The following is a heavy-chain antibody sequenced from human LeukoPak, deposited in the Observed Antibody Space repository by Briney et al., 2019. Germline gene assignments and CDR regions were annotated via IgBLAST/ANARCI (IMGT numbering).Heavy chain of an antibody. CDR3: ARDSAWELQRDPFDY. V-gene: IGHV1-2*02. Sequence: ASVKVSCKASGYTFTGYYMHWVRQAPGQGLEWMGWINPNSGGTNYAQKLQGRVTMTTDTSTSTAYMELRSLRSDDTAVYYCARDSAWELQRDPFDYWGQGTLVTVSS. D-gene: IGHD1-26*01. CDR1: GYTFTGYY. J-gene: IGHJ4*02. CDR2: INPNSGGT.